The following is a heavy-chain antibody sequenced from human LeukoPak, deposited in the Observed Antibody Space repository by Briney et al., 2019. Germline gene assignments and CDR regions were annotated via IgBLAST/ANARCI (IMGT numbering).Heavy chain of an antibody. CDR3: AKQPGSIAAAGWDYYYYYMDV. Sequence: PGGSLRLSCAASGFTFSSYSMNWARQAPGKGLEWVSSISSSSSYIYYADSVKGRFTISRDNSKNTLYLQMNSLRAEDTAVYYCAKQPGSIAAAGWDYYYYYMDVWGKGTTVTVSS. CDR1: GFTFSSYS. J-gene: IGHJ6*03. CDR2: ISSSSSYI. D-gene: IGHD6-13*01. V-gene: IGHV3-21*01.